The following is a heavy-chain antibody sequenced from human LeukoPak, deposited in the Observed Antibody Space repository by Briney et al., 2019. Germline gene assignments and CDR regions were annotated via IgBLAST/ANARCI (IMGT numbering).Heavy chain of an antibody. D-gene: IGHD5-18*01. CDR1: GGSISSHY. Sequence: SETLSLTCTVSGGSISSHYWSWIRQPPGKGLEWIAYIDYRGSTTYNPSLKSRVTISVDTSRNQFSLKLSSVTAAVTAVYYCARSRSGYSYDHAAFDIWGQGTMVTVSS. J-gene: IGHJ3*02. CDR3: ARSRSGYSYDHAAFDI. V-gene: IGHV4-59*11. CDR2: IDYRGST.